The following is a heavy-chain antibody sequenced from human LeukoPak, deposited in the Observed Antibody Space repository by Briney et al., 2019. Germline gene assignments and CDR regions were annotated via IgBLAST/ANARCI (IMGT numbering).Heavy chain of an antibody. CDR1: VFSFSDYT. Sequence: PGGSLRLSCVASVFSFSDYTMNWVRQVPGKRLEWVSSISSSTTFIYYADSVQGRFTISRDNAQNSVFLQMNGLRGEDTAVYYCAAQRWLQSSATFNMWGRGTMVTVSS. CDR2: ISSSTTFI. CDR3: AAQRWLQSSATFNM. D-gene: IGHD5-24*01. J-gene: IGHJ3*02. V-gene: IGHV3-21*06.